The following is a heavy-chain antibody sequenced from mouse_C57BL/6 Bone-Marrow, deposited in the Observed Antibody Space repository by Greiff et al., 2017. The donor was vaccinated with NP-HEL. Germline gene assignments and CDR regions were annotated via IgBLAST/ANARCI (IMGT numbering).Heavy chain of an antibody. CDR1: GYTFTSYT. V-gene: IGHV1-4*01. J-gene: IGHJ1*03. CDR2: INPSSGYT. D-gene: IGHD2-3*01. CDR3: ARRDGYYQVNFDV. Sequence: VKLVESGAELARPGASVKMSCKASGYTFTSYTMHWVKQRPGQGLEWIGYINPSSGYTKYNQKFKDKATLTADKSSSTAYMQLSSLTSEDSAVYYCARRDGYYQVNFDVWGTGTTVTVSS.